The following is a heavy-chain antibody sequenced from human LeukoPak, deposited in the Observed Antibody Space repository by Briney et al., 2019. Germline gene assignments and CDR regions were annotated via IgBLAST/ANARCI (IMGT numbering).Heavy chain of an antibody. CDR3: ARGILYCSGGSCYGYFDY. Sequence: ASVKVPCKASGYTFTGYYIHWGRQAPGQGAEWMGWINPNSGGTNYAQKFQGRVTMTRDTSISTAYMERSRLTSDDTAVYYCARGILYCSGGSCYGYFDYWGEGTLVTVSS. CDR2: INPNSGGT. J-gene: IGHJ4*02. D-gene: IGHD2-15*01. CDR1: GYTFTGYY. V-gene: IGHV1-2*02.